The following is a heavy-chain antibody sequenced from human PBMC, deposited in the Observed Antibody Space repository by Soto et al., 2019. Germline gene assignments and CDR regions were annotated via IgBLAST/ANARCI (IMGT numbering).Heavy chain of an antibody. CDR1: GGSISSSSYY. CDR2: IYYSGST. Sequence: QLQLQESGPGLVKPSETLSLTCTVSGGSISSSSYYWGWIRQPPGKGLEWVGSIYYSGSTYYNPSLKSRVTISVDTSKNQFSLKLSSVTAADTAVYYCARHLDDSRSFLFNSGYNWFDPWGQGTLVTVSS. D-gene: IGHD6-13*01. CDR3: ARHLDDSRSFLFNSGYNWFDP. V-gene: IGHV4-39*01. J-gene: IGHJ5*02.